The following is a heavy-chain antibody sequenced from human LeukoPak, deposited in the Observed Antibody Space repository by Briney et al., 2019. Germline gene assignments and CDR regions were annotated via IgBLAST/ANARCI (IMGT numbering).Heavy chain of an antibody. CDR1: GFTFSDYY. CDR2: ISSSGSTI. J-gene: IGHJ3*02. CDR3: ARDHRSDRTYYYDSSGLWDAFDI. V-gene: IGHV3-11*01. D-gene: IGHD3-22*01. Sequence: GGSLRLSCAASGFTFSDYYMSWIRQAPGKGLEWVSYISSSGSTIYYADSVKGRFTISRDNAKNSLYLQMNSLRAEDTAVYYCARDHRSDRTYYYDSSGLWDAFDIWGQGTMVTVSS.